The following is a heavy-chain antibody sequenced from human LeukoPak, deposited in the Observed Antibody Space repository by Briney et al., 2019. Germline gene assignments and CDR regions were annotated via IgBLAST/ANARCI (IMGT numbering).Heavy chain of an antibody. CDR1: GYTFTSYA. J-gene: IGHJ6*04. CDR3: ASSRREWFPNYYYYGMDV. CDR2: INAGNGNT. V-gene: IGHV1-3*01. Sequence: GASVKVSCKASGYTFTSYAMHWVRQAPGQRLEWMGWINAGNGNTKYSQKFQGRVTITRDTSASTAYMELSSLRSEDTAVYYCASSRREWFPNYYYYGMDVWGKGTTVTVSS. D-gene: IGHD3-3*01.